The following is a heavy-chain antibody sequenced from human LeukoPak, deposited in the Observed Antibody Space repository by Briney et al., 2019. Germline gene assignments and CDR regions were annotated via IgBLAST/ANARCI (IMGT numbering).Heavy chain of an antibody. V-gene: IGHV3-23*01. D-gene: IGHD4-17*01. Sequence: GGSLRLSCAASGFTFSSYAMSWVRQAPGKGLEWVSAISGSGGSTYYADSVKGRFTISRGNSKNTLYLQMNSLRAEDTAVYYCAKLDGDLRYYYYYYGMDVWGQGTTVTVSS. CDR1: GFTFSSYA. CDR2: ISGSGGST. J-gene: IGHJ6*02. CDR3: AKLDGDLRYYYYYYGMDV.